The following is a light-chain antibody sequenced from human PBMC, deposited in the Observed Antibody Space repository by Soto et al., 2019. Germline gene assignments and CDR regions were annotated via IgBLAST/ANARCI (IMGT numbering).Light chain of an antibody. Sequence: QSALTQPASVSGSPGQSVTISCTGTNSDIGAFNSVSWYQQHPGRAPKLLIYRVSSRPSGISDRFSASKSGNTASLTISGLPNEDEADYYCCSYTTTTTLFGGGTKLTVL. CDR2: RVS. CDR3: CSYTTTTTL. V-gene: IGLV2-14*03. CDR1: NSDIGAFNS. J-gene: IGLJ2*01.